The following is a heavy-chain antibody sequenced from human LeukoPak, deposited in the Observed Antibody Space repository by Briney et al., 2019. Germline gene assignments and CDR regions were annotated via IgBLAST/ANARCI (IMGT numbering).Heavy chain of an antibody. J-gene: IGHJ4*02. CDR2: ISGSGGST. CDR1: GFTFSSYG. CDR3: ATRKLGNDY. Sequence: GGSLRLSCAASGFTFSSYGMSWVRQAPGRGLEWVSAISGSGGSTYYADSVKGRFTISRDNSKNTLYLQMNSLRAEDTAVYYCATRKLGNDYWGQGTLVTVSS. V-gene: IGHV3-23*01. D-gene: IGHD7-27*01.